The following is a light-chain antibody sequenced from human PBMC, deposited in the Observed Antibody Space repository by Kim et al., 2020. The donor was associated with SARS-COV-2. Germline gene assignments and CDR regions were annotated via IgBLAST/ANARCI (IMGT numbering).Light chain of an antibody. J-gene: IGKJ1*01. Sequence: SVCPGERAIRSCRASQSVTTRLAWYQQKPGQTPRLLIYAASTRATGIPARFSGSGSGTDFTLTIDSLQSEDVAIYYCQQYNDWWTFGPGTKVDIK. CDR2: AAS. CDR1: QSVTTR. V-gene: IGKV3-15*01. CDR3: QQYNDWWT.